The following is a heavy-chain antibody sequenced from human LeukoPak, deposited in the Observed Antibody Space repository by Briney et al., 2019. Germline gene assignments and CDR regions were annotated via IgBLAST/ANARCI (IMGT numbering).Heavy chain of an antibody. CDR1: GFTFSNAW. Sequence: GGSLRLSCAASGFTFSNAWMSWVRQAPGKGLEWVGRIKSITDGGKTEYAAPVKGRFTISRYDSKNTLYLQMNSLKTEDTAVYYCTTCTSHWGQGTLVTVYS. CDR3: TTCTSH. CDR2: IKSITDGGKT. J-gene: IGHJ4*02. V-gene: IGHV3-15*01. D-gene: IGHD2-8*01.